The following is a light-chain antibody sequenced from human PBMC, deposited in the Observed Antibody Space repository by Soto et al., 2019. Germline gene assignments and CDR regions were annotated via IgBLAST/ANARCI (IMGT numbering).Light chain of an antibody. CDR3: QHYNNWPYT. V-gene: IGKV3-15*01. Sequence: EIVKTQSPATLSVFPGERATLSCRASQSVSTNLAWYQQKPGQAPRLLIYGASTRATGIPVRFSGSGSGTEFTLTITSLQSEDLAVYYCQHYNNWPYTFGQGTKLEIK. CDR2: GAS. J-gene: IGKJ2*01. CDR1: QSVSTN.